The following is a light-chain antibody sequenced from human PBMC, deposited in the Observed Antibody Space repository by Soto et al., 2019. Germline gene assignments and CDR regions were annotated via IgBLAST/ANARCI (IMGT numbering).Light chain of an antibody. CDR3: QQYGSSPHT. CDR1: QSVSGSY. J-gene: IGKJ2*01. Sequence: EIVLTQSPGTLSLPPGERVAPSCRASQSVSGSYLAWYQQKPGQAPRLLIYEASRRAPGIPDRFSGSGSGTDFILTISRLEPEDLALYFCQQYGSSPHTFGQGTKVDIK. V-gene: IGKV3-20*01. CDR2: EAS.